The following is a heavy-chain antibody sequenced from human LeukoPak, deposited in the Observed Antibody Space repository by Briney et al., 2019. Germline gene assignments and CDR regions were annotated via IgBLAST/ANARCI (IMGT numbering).Heavy chain of an antibody. CDR3: ARDLSSGYEFDY. V-gene: IGHV3-48*04. Sequence: GGSLRLSCAASGFTFSSYAMSWVRQAPGKGLEWVSYISSSGSTIYYADSVKGRFTISRDNAKNSLYLQMNSLRAEDTAVYYCARDLSSGYEFDYWGQGTLVTVSS. CDR1: GFTFSSYA. D-gene: IGHD3-22*01. CDR2: ISSSGSTI. J-gene: IGHJ4*02.